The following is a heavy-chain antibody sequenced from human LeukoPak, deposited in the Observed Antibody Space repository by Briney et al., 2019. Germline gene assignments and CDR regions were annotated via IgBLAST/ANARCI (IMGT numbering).Heavy chain of an antibody. CDR3: ARELFGTESCPAY. Sequence: PGGSLTLSCAASGITLSAIHWVRPPPGKELAGVALTWYAGRNKHYAASVKGRFTIPIDNSKNMVYLHTNSLRADDTAVYYCARELFGTESCPAYWGQEALVT. D-gene: IGHD3-10*01. J-gene: IGHJ4*02. CDR1: GITLSA. CDR2: TWYAGRNK. V-gene: IGHV3-33*01.